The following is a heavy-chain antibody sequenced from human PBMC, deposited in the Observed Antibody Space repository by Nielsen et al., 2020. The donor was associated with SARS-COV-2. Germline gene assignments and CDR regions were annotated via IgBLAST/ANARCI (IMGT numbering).Heavy chain of an antibody. Sequence: ASVKVSCKASGYTFTGYYMHWVRQAPGQGLEWMGRINPNSGGTNYAQKFQGRVTMTRDTSISTAYMELSRLRSDDTAVYYCAREEGGMITFGGVIATIWFDYWGQGTLVTVSS. CDR3: AREEGGMITFGGVIATIWFDY. V-gene: IGHV1-2*06. J-gene: IGHJ4*02. CDR2: INPNSGGT. D-gene: IGHD3-16*02. CDR1: GYTFTGYY.